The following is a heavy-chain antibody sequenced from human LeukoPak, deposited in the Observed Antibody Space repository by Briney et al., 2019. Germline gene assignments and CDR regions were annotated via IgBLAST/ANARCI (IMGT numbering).Heavy chain of an antibody. J-gene: IGHJ4*02. CDR2: IIPIFGTA. V-gene: IGHV1-69*13. D-gene: IGHD4-17*01. Sequence: GASVKVSCKASGGTFSSYAISWVRQAPGQGLEWMGGIIPIFGTANYAQKFQGRVTITADESTSTAYMELSSLRSEDTAVYCCELRGWAFDYWGQGTLVTVSS. CDR1: GGTFSSYA. CDR3: ELRGWAFDY.